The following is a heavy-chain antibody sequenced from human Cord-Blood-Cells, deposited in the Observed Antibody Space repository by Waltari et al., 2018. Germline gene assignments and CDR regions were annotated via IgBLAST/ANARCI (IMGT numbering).Heavy chain of an antibody. V-gene: IGHV3-23*01. Sequence: EVQLLESGGGLVQPGGSLRLSCAASGFTFSSYAMSWFRQAPGKGLEWVSAISGSGGSTYYADSVKGRFTISRDNSKNTLYLQMNSLRAEDTAVYYCAKDLSANWGSPGFGYWGQGTLVTVSS. D-gene: IGHD7-27*01. CDR1: GFTFSSYA. CDR3: AKDLSANWGSPGFGY. J-gene: IGHJ4*02. CDR2: ISGSGGST.